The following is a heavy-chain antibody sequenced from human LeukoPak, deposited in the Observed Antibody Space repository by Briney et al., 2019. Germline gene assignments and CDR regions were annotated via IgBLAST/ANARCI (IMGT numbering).Heavy chain of an antibody. CDR3: ARGNLWDYRRYYYYMDV. Sequence: SGGPLRLSCAASGFTFSSYWMNWVRQAPGKGLEWVANIKQDGSEKYYVDSVRGRFTISRDNAKNSLYLQMNSLRTEDTAVYYCARGNLWDYRRYYYYMDVWGKGTTVTVSS. V-gene: IGHV3-7*01. CDR1: GFTFSSYW. J-gene: IGHJ6*03. CDR2: IKQDGSEK. D-gene: IGHD4-11*01.